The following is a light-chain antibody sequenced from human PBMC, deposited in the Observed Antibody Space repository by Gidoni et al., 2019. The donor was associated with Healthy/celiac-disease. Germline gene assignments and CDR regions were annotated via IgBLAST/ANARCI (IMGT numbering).Light chain of an antibody. J-gene: IGKJ5*01. CDR3: QQYNSYPIT. CDR1: QGISSA. V-gene: IGKV1-13*02. CDR2: DAS. Sequence: AIQLSKSPSSLSASVGDRVTITCRASQGISSALAWYQQTPGKARKLLIYDASSWESGVPSRFSGSGSGTDFTLTISSLQPEDFATYYCQQYNSYPITFXQXTRLEIK.